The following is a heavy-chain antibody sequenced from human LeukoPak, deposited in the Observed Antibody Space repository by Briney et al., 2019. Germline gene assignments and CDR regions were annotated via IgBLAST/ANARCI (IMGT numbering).Heavy chain of an antibody. D-gene: IGHD6-19*01. J-gene: IGHJ4*02. V-gene: IGHV3-21*01. CDR3: ARAAAVAGYYFDY. CDR1: GLTFSSYS. CDR2: ISSSSSYI. Sequence: NPGGSLRLSCAASGLTFSSYSMNWVRQAPGKGLEWVSSISSSSSYIYYADSVKGRFTISRDNAKNSPYLQMNSLRAEDTAVYYCARAAAVAGYYFDYWGQGTLVTVSS.